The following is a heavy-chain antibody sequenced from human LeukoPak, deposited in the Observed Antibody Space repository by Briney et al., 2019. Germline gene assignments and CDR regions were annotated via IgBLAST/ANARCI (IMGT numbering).Heavy chain of an antibody. D-gene: IGHD3-10*01. CDR1: GFTFSSYW. V-gene: IGHV3-7*01. J-gene: IGHJ6*03. CDR2: IKKDGSEK. CDR3: AREEYGSGSYNKWGGGYYYYYYMDV. Sequence: GGSLRLSCAASGFTFSSYWMSWVRQAPGKGLEWVANIKKDGSEKYYVDSVKGRFTISRDNAKNSLYLQMNSLRAEDTAVYYCAREEYGSGSYNKWGGGYYYYYYMDVWGKGTTVTISS.